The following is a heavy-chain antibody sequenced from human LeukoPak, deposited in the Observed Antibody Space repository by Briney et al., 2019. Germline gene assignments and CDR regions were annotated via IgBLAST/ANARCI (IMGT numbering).Heavy chain of an antibody. Sequence: SETLSLTCTVSGGSISSSSYYWGWIRQPPGKGREWIGSIYYSGSTYYNPSLKSRVTISVDTSKNQFSLKLSSVTAADTAVYYCASINMVRGVSRDYWGQGTLVTVSS. V-gene: IGHV4-39*01. CDR3: ASINMVRGVSRDY. CDR2: IYYSGST. J-gene: IGHJ4*02. CDR1: GGSISSSSYY. D-gene: IGHD3-10*01.